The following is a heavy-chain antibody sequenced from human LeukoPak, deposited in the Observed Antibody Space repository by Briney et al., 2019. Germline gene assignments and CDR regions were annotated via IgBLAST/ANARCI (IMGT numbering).Heavy chain of an antibody. CDR2: IIPIFGTA. V-gene: IGHV1-69*05. Sequence: SVKVSCKASGGTFSSYAISWVRQAPGQGLEWMGWIIPIFGTANYAQKFQGRVTITTDESTSTAYMELSSLRSEDTAVYYCARVRRWHPQERMIESAESLYYFDYWGQGTLVTVSS. CDR3: ARVRRWHPQERMIESAESLYYFDY. D-gene: IGHD3-22*01. J-gene: IGHJ4*02. CDR1: GGTFSSYA.